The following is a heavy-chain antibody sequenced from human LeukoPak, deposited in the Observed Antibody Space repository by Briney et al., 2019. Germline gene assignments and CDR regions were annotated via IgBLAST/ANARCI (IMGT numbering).Heavy chain of an antibody. CDR3: ARTDRLRAFWVASRDAFDI. V-gene: IGHV3-7*01. CDR1: GFIFSGYR. J-gene: IGHJ3*02. Sequence: QTGGSLRLSCAASGFIFSGYRMNWVGQAPGEGLEWVASIKEDGNEKYYVDSGKGRMTISRDNAKHPLFLQMTNLRAEDTAFYYCARTDRLRAFWVASRDAFDIWGRGTLVTVSP. D-gene: IGHD3-3*01. CDR2: IKEDGNEK.